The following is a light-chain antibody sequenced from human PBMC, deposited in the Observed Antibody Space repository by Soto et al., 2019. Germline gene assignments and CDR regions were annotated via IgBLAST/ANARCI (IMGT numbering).Light chain of an antibody. J-gene: IGLJ7*01. CDR2: DVT. CDR1: SSDVGGYNY. CDR3: SSYTSSNIPV. V-gene: IGLV2-14*03. Sequence: QSVLTHPASVSGSPVQSITISCTGTSSDVGGYNYVSWYQHHPGKAPKLMIYDVTNRPSGVSNRFSGSKSGNTASLTISGLQAEDEADYYCSSYTSSNIPVFGGGTQLTVL.